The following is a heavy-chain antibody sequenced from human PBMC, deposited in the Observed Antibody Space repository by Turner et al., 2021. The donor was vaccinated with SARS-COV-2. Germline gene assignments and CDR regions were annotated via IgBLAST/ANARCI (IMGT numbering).Heavy chain of an antibody. CDR1: GGPISSSSYY. D-gene: IGHD1-26*01. CDR3: ARHPGLGGGSYHFEY. Sequence: QLQLQDSGPGLVMPPEARSLTCTLSGGPISSSSYYWGWTRQPPGKGLERIGSIDYSGSTYYKPSLKSRVTISVDTSKNRFSLKLTSVTAAETAVYYCARHPGLGGGSYHFEYWGQGTLVTVSS. V-gene: IGHV4-39*01. J-gene: IGHJ4*02. CDR2: IDYSGST.